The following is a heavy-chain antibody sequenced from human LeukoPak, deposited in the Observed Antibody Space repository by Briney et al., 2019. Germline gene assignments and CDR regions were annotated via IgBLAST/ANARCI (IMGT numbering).Heavy chain of an antibody. Sequence: SETLSLTCTVSGGSISSGGYYWSWIRQHPGKGLEWIGYIYYSGSTYYNPSLKSRVTISVDTSKNQFSLKLSSVTAADTAVYYCARERQQVQNAFDIGGQGTMVTVSS. CDR3: ARERQQVQNAFDI. J-gene: IGHJ3*02. CDR1: GGSISSGGYY. CDR2: IYYSGST. D-gene: IGHD6-13*01. V-gene: IGHV4-31*03.